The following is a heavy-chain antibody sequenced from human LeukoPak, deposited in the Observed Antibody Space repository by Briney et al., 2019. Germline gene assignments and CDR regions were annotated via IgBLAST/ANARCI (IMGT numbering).Heavy chain of an antibody. Sequence: GGSQRLSCAASGFTFSSYWMHWVRQAPGKGLVWVSRINTDGSSTSYADSVKGRFTISRDNAKNTLYLQMNSLRAEDTAVYYCARVGAVAGTGWFDPWGQGTLVTVSS. CDR3: ARVGAVAGTGWFDP. V-gene: IGHV3-74*01. CDR1: GFTFSSYW. D-gene: IGHD6-19*01. CDR2: INTDGSST. J-gene: IGHJ5*02.